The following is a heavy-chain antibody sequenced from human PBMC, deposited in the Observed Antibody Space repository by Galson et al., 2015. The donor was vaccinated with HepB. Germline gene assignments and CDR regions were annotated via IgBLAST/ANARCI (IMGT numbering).Heavy chain of an antibody. CDR2: ISGSGGST. D-gene: IGHD3-9*01. CDR3: TKDWGPDEFDWLLGLDDY. CDR1: GFTFSSYA. V-gene: IGHV3-23*01. Sequence: SLRLSCAASGFTFSSYAMSWVRQAPGKGLEWVSAISGSGGSTYYADSVRGRFTISRDNSKNTLYLQMNSLRAEDTAVYYCTKDWGPDEFDWLLGLDDYWGQGTLVTVSS. J-gene: IGHJ4*02.